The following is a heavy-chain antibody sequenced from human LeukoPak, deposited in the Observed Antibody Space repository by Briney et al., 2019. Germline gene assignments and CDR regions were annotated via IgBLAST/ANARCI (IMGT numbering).Heavy chain of an antibody. CDR3: AKCPGSANCYTGFDY. V-gene: IGHV3-48*01. CDR1: GFTFSSYS. D-gene: IGHD2-2*02. Sequence: GGSLRLSCAASGFTFSSYSMNWVRQAPGKGLEWVSYISSSSSTIYYADSVKGRFTIFRDNSKNTLYLQMNSPRAEDTAVYYCAKCPGSANCYTGFDYWGQGTLVTVSS. CDR2: ISSSSSTI. J-gene: IGHJ4*02.